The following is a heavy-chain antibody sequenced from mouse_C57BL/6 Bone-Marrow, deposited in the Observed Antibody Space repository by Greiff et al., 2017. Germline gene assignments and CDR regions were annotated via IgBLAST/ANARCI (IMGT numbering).Heavy chain of an antibody. CDR3: ARRCYYGNPH. V-gene: IGHV5-6*02. Sequence: EVMLVESGGDLVKPGGSLKLSCAASGFTFSSYGMSWVRQTPDKRLAWVATISSGGSYTYYPDSVKGRFTISRDNATNTPYLQMSSLKSEDTAMYYCARRCYYGNPHWGQGTMVTVSA. D-gene: IGHD2-1*01. J-gene: IGHJ3*01. CDR1: GFTFSSYG. CDR2: ISSGGSYT.